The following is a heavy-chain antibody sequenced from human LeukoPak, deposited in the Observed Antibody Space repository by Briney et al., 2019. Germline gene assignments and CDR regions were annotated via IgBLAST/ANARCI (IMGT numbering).Heavy chain of an antibody. CDR2: INQDGTEK. V-gene: IGHV3-7*04. D-gene: IGHD2/OR15-2a*01. CDR1: GFTFINAW. Sequence: PGGSLRLSCAASGFTFINAWMSWVRQAPGKGLEWVANINQDGTEKNYVDSVKGRLTISRDNAKNSLYLQMNSLRDEDTAVYYCARNMGDYWGQGTLVTVSS. J-gene: IGHJ4*02. CDR3: ARNMGDY.